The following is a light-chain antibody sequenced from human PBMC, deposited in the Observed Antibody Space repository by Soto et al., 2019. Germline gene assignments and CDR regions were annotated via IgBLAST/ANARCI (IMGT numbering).Light chain of an antibody. Sequence: EIVMPQSPATLYVSPGERDTLSCRAIQSGISNLAWYPQTHGQAPRLLISGASTRATGIPARFSGSGSGTEFTLTISRLQSEDFAVYYCQQYNNGTPATFGQGPKLAIK. CDR3: QQYNNGTPAT. V-gene: IGKV3-15*01. CDR1: QSGISN. J-gene: IGKJ2*01. CDR2: GAS.